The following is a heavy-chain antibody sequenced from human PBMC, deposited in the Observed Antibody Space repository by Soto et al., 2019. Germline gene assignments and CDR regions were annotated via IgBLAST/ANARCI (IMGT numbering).Heavy chain of an antibody. CDR2: IWYDGSNK. J-gene: IGHJ6*02. CDR3: ARDSGYSGYDYPSYYYYYGMDA. D-gene: IGHD5-12*01. Sequence: GGSLRLSCAASGFTFSSYGMHWVRQAPGKGLEWVAVIWYDGSNKYYADSVKGRFTISRDNSKNTLYLQMNSLRAEDTAVYYCARDSGYSGYDYPSYYYYYGMDAWGQGTTVTVSS. V-gene: IGHV3-33*01. CDR1: GFTFSSYG.